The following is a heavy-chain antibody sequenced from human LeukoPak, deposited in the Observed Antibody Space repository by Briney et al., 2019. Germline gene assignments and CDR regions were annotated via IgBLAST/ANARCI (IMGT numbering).Heavy chain of an antibody. Sequence: PSETLSLTCAVYGGSFSGYYWSWIRQPPGKGLEWIGEINHSGSTNYNPSLKSRVTISVDTSKNQFSLKLSSVTAADTAVYYCARDGLWFGDIRYGMDVWGQGTTVTVSS. CDR1: GGSFSGYY. CDR3: ARDGLWFGDIRYGMDV. J-gene: IGHJ6*02. D-gene: IGHD3-10*01. V-gene: IGHV4-34*01. CDR2: INHSGST.